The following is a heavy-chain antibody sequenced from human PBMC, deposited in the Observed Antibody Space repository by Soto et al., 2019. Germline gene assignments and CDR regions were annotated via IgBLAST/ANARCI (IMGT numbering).Heavy chain of an antibody. CDR1: GGSFSGYY. CDR2: INHSGST. D-gene: IGHD2-21*02. Sequence: PSETLSLTCAVYGGSFSGYYWSWIRQPPGKGLEWIGEINHSGSTNYNPSLKSRVTISVDTSKNQFSLKLSSVTAADTAVYYCARGRRFVVVTAIPFHWFDPWGQGTLVTVSS. J-gene: IGHJ5*02. CDR3: ARGRRFVVVTAIPFHWFDP. V-gene: IGHV4-34*01.